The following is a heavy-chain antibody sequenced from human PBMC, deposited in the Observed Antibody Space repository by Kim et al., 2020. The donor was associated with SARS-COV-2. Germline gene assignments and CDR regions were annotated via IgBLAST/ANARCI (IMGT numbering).Heavy chain of an antibody. CDR1: GFTFSSYW. CDR2: IKQDGSEK. CDR3: ASFPGWIAVAADAFDI. Sequence: GGSLRLSCAASGFTFSSYWMSWVRQAPGKGLEWVANIKQDGSEKYYVDSVKGRFTISRDNAKNSLYLQMNSLRAEDTAVYYCASFPGWIAVAADAFDIWGQGTMVTVSS. D-gene: IGHD6-19*01. V-gene: IGHV3-7*03. J-gene: IGHJ3*02.